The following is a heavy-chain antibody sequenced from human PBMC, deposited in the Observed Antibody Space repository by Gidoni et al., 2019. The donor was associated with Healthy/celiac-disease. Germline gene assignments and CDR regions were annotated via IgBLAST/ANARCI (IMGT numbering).Heavy chain of an antibody. CDR1: GGSISSSSYY. Sequence: QLQLQESGPGLVKPSETLSLPCTVSGGSISSSSYYWGWIRQPPGKGLEWIGSIYYSGSTYYNPSLKSRVTISVDTSKNQFSLKLSSVTAADTAVYYCASLARNYYDSSGYYYGGDYWGQGTLVTVSS. CDR3: ASLARNYYDSSGYYYGGDY. D-gene: IGHD3-22*01. CDR2: IYYSGST. J-gene: IGHJ4*02. V-gene: IGHV4-39*01.